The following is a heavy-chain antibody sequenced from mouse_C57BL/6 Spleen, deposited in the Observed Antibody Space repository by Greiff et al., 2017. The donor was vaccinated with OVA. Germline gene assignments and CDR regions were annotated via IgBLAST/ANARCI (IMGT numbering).Heavy chain of an antibody. Sequence: QVQLQQSGAELVRPGASVTLSCKASGYTFTDYEMHWVKQTPVHGLEWIGAIDPETGGTAYNQKFKGKAILTADKSSSTAYMELRSLTSEDSAVYYCTRDYGTHWYFDVWGTGTTVTVAS. V-gene: IGHV1-15*01. CDR1: GYTFTDYE. D-gene: IGHD1-1*01. J-gene: IGHJ1*03. CDR3: TRDYGTHWYFDV. CDR2: IDPETGGT.